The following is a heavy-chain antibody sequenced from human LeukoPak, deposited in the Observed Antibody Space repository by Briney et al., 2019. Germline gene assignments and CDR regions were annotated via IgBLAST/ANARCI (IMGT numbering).Heavy chain of an antibody. CDR3: AKGILRFLEWCFDY. J-gene: IGHJ4*02. Sequence: GGSLRLSCAASGFTVSGNYMNWVRQAPGKGLEWVSVIFGGGPTHYADSVKGRFTISRDNSKTTLYLQMNSLRDEDTAVYYCAKGILRFLEWCFDYWGQGTLVTVSS. CDR1: GFTVSGNY. D-gene: IGHD3-3*01. V-gene: IGHV3-53*05. CDR2: IFGGGPT.